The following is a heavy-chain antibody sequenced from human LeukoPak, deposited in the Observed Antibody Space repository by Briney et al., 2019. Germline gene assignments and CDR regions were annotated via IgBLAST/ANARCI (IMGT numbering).Heavy chain of an antibody. V-gene: IGHV1-2*02. CDR2: INPNSGGT. D-gene: IGHD6-13*01. J-gene: IGHJ4*02. CDR1: GYTFTGYY. CDR3: ARGPVDAADPIPDFDY. Sequence: GASVKVSCKASGYTFTGYYMHWVRQAPGQGLEWMGWINPNSGGTNYAQKFQGRVTMTRDTSISTAYMEPSRLRSDDTAVYCCARGPVDAADPIPDFDYWGQGTLVTVSS.